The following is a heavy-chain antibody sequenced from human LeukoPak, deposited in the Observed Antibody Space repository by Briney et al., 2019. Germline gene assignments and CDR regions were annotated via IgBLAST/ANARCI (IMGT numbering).Heavy chain of an antibody. V-gene: IGHV4-39*07. D-gene: IGHD6-6*01. Sequence: SETLSLTCTVSGGSISSSSYYWGWIRQPPGKGLEWIGSIYHSGSTNYNPSLKSRVTISVDTSKNQFSLKLSSVTAADTAVYYCARGSIAARRSPFDYWGQGTLVTVSS. CDR3: ARGSIAARRSPFDY. CDR1: GGSISSSSYY. J-gene: IGHJ4*02. CDR2: IYHSGST.